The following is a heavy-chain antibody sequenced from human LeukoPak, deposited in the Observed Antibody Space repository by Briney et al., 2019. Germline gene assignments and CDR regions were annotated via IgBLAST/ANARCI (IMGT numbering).Heavy chain of an antibody. CDR1: GFTFSNYE. Sequence: KTGGSLRLSCAASGFTFSNYEMNWVRQAPGKGLEWVSYISRSSGSSIYYSDSGNGRFTIFRDNAKNSLYLQMNSLSAEDTAVYYCARDSSGWYYFDYWGQGILVTVSS. CDR2: ISRSSGSSI. CDR3: ARDSSGWYYFDY. D-gene: IGHD6-19*01. V-gene: IGHV3-48*03. J-gene: IGHJ4*02.